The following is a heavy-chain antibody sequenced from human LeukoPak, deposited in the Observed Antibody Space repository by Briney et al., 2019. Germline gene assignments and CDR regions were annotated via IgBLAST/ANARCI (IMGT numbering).Heavy chain of an antibody. CDR3: ARDGPLSSCSGGSCSLDY. J-gene: IGHJ4*02. D-gene: IGHD2-15*01. CDR1: GGTFSSYA. V-gene: IGHV1-69*13. Sequence: ASVKVSCKASGGTFSSYAISWVRQAPGQGLEWMGGIIPIFGTANYAQKFQGRVTVTADESTSTAYMELSSLRSEDTAVYYCARDGPLSSCSGGSCSLDYWGQGTLVTVSS. CDR2: IIPIFGTA.